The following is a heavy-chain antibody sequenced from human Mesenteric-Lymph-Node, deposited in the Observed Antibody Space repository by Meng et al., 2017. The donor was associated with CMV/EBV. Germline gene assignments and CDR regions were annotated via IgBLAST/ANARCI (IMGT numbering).Heavy chain of an antibody. V-gene: IGHV1-69*10. CDR2: IIPILGIA. J-gene: IGHJ4*02. CDR3: AGTLYCSSTSCYDY. CDR1: GGTFSSYA. Sequence: PSVKVSCKASGGTFSSYAISWVRQAPGQGLEWMGGIIPILGIANYAQKFQGRVTITADKSTSTAYMELSSLRSEDTAVYYCAGTLYCSSTSCYDYWGQGTLVTVSS. D-gene: IGHD2-2*01.